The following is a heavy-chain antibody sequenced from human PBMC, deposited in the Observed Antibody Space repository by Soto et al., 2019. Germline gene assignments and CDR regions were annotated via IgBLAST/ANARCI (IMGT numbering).Heavy chain of an antibody. Sequence: PGGSLRLSCAASGFTFSSYAMSWVRQAPGKGLEWVSAISGSGGSTYYADSVKGRFTISRDNSKNTLYLQMNSLRAEDTAVYYCARGAESGSSLLDYYYGMDVWGQGTTVTVSS. CDR2: ISGSGGST. CDR3: ARGAESGSSLLDYYYGMDV. D-gene: IGHD6-6*01. V-gene: IGHV3-23*01. CDR1: GFTFSSYA. J-gene: IGHJ6*02.